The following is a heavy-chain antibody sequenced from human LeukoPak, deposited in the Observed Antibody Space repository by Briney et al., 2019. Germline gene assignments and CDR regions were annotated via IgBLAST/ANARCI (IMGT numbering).Heavy chain of an antibody. V-gene: IGHV3-11*04. D-gene: IGHD6-19*01. CDR1: GFTFSDYY. J-gene: IGHJ5*02. Sequence: GGSLRLSCAASGFTFSDYYMNWIRQAPGKGLEWVSYISTSGSSIYYADSVKGRFTISRDNAKNSVYLQINRLRAEDTAVYYCARRGTIAVPVFWFDPWGQGTLVIVSS. CDR2: ISTSGSSI. CDR3: ARRGTIAVPVFWFDP.